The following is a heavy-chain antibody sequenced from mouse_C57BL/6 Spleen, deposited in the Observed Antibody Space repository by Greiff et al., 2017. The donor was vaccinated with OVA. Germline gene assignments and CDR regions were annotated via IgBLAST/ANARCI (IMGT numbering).Heavy chain of an antibody. Sequence: VKLMESGPGLVAPSQSLSITCTVSGFSLTSYGVSWVRQPPGKGLEWLGVIWGDGSTNYHSALISRLSISKDNSKSQVFLKLNSLQTDDTATYYCAKPGDDYDGRSSWFAYWGQGTLVTVSA. J-gene: IGHJ3*01. CDR1: GFSLTSYG. D-gene: IGHD2-4*01. CDR3: AKPGDDYDGRSSWFAY. V-gene: IGHV2-3*01. CDR2: IWGDGST.